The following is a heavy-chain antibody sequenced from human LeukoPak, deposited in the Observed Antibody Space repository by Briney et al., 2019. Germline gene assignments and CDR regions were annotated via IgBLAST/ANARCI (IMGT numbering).Heavy chain of an antibody. V-gene: IGHV1-69*05. J-gene: IGHJ5*02. CDR3: ARADYGDYDLFWFDP. CDR2: IIPIFGTA. CDR1: GGTFSSYA. D-gene: IGHD4-17*01. Sequence: GASVKVSCKASGGTFSSYAISWVRQAPGQGLEWMGGIIPIFGTANYAQKFQGRVTITTDESTSTAYMELSSLRSEDTAVYYCARADYGDYDLFWFDPWGQGTLVTVSS.